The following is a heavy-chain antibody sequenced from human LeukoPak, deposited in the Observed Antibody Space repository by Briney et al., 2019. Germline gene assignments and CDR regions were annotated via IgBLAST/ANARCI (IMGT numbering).Heavy chain of an antibody. Sequence: SETLSLTCSVSGRLMSSYYWSWIRQPPGKGLEWIGYISYSGSTNFNPSLESRVTISVDTSKNQFSLKLSSVTAADTAVYYCAREGTAGTNLNWFDPWGQGTLVTVSS. CDR2: ISYSGST. CDR1: GRLMSSYY. J-gene: IGHJ5*02. D-gene: IGHD1-1*01. V-gene: IGHV4-59*01. CDR3: AREGTAGTNLNWFDP.